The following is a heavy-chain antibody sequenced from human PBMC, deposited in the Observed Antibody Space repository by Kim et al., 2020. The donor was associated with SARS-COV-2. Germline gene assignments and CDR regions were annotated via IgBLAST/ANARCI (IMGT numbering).Heavy chain of an antibody. CDR2: ISSSSSYT. D-gene: IGHD3-22*01. Sequence: GGSLRLSCAASGFTFSDYYMSWIRQAPGKGLEWVSYISSSSSYTNYADSVKGRFTISRDNAKNSLYLQMNSLRAEDTAVYYCARMSRHTTYYYDSSGYYPDYWGQGTLVTVSS. CDR3: ARMSRHTTYYYDSSGYYPDY. CDR1: GFTFSDYY. J-gene: IGHJ4*02. V-gene: IGHV3-11*03.